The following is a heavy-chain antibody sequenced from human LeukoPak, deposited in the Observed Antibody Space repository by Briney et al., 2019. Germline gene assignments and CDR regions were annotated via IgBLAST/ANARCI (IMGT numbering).Heavy chain of an antibody. CDR3: AKDPYGDYVVDY. CDR1: GFTFKNYA. CDR2: ISGDAVTS. V-gene: IGHV3-23*01. J-gene: IGHJ4*02. Sequence: GGSLRLSCAASGFTFKNYAMNWVRQSPGQGLEWVSTISGDAVTSWYADSVKGRFTVSRDNSKNIVFLQMNNLRAEDTAVYYCAKDPYGDYVVDYWGQGTLVTVSS. D-gene: IGHD4-17*01.